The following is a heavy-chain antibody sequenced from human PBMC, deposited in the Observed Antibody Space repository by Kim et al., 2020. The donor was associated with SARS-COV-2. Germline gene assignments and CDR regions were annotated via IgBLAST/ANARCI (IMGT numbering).Heavy chain of an antibody. J-gene: IGHJ4*02. Sequence: GGSLRLSCAGSGFTFSSYRMHWVRQAPGKGLEWVAVIWYDGSKKYYADSVKGRFTISRDNSKNTLYLQMNSLRAEDTAVYYCARHGYGSGSHSYHDFWGQGTLVTVSS. V-gene: IGHV3-33*01. CDR1: GFTFSSYR. D-gene: IGHD3-10*01. CDR3: ARHGYGSGSHSYHDF. CDR2: IWYDGSKK.